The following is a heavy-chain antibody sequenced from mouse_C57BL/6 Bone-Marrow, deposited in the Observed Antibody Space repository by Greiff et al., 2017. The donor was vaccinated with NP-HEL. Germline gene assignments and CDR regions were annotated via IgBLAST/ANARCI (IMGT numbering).Heavy chain of an antibody. Sequence: QVQLQQSGAELVRPGTSVKVSCKASGYAFTNYLLEWVKQRPGQGLEWIGVINPGSGGTNYNEKFKGKATLTADKSSSTAYMQLSSLTSEDSAVYFCARYNYDYDGFAYWGQGTLVTVSA. CDR1: GYAFTNYL. D-gene: IGHD2-4*01. CDR2: INPGSGGT. CDR3: ARYNYDYDGFAY. V-gene: IGHV1-54*01. J-gene: IGHJ3*01.